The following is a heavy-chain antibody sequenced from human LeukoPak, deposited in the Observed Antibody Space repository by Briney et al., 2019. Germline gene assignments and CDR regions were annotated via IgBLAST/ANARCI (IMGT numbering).Heavy chain of an antibody. CDR2: LSSDGSNK. Sequence: PGGSLRLSCVASGFIVNSYRVHWLRQAPSKGLEWVAVLSSDGSNKYYADSVKGRFTISRENSKNTLYLQMNSLRADDTAVYYCAKESLYYDFDYWGQGTLVTVSS. CDR3: AKESLYYDFDY. V-gene: IGHV3-30*18. CDR1: GFIVNSYR. J-gene: IGHJ4*02. D-gene: IGHD3-10*01.